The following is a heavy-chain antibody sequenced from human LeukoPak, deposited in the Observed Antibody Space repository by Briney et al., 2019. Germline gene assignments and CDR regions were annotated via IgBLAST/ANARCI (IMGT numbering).Heavy chain of an antibody. V-gene: IGHV4-39*01. CDR3: ARQPGYNLIVVY. CDR1: GGSISSSSYY. J-gene: IGHJ4*02. CDR2: IYYSGST. Sequence: SETLSLTCTVSGGSISSSSYYWGWIRQPPGKRLEWIGSIYYSGSTYYNPSLKSRVTISVDTSKNQFSLKLSSVTAADTAVYYCARQPGYNLIVVYWGQGTLVTVSS. D-gene: IGHD5-24*01.